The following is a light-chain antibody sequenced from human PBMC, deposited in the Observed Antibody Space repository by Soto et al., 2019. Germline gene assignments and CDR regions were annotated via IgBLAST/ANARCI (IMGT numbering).Light chain of an antibody. CDR1: SSNLGAGYD. V-gene: IGLV1-40*01. CDR2: GNR. J-gene: IGLJ3*02. CDR3: QSYDSSLSGWV. Sequence: QSVLTQPPSVSGAQRQRVTISCTGSSSNLGAGYDVHGYQQLPGTAPKLLIYGNRTRPSGVPDRCACSKSGTSASLAITGLQAADEADYYCQSYDSSLSGWVFGGGTELTVL.